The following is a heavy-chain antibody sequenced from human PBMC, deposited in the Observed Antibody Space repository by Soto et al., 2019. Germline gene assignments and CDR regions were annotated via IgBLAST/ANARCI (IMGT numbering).Heavy chain of an antibody. D-gene: IGHD3-22*01. J-gene: IGHJ5*02. CDR1: GGSISSSDFY. CDR2: MYYSGTT. CDR3: AVVDSTGNWFDP. V-gene: IGHV4-39*01. Sequence: LETLSLTCTVSGGSISSSDFYWGWLRQPPGKGLDFIGSMYYSGTTYYNPSLKNRITISVDTSKNQFSLKLISVTAADTAVYYCAVVDSTGNWFDPWGQGALVTVSS.